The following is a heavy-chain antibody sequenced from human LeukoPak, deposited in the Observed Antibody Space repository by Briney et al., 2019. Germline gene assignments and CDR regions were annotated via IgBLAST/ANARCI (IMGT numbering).Heavy chain of an antibody. D-gene: IGHD1-26*01. V-gene: IGHV4-30-2*01. CDR1: GGSISSGGYY. CDR2: IYHSGST. CDR3: ARDGVLRGSYDNWFDP. J-gene: IGHJ5*02. Sequence: PSQTLSLTCTVSGGSISSGGYYWSWIRQPPGKGLEWIGYIYHSGSTYYNPSLKSRVTISVDRSKNQFSLKLSSVTAADTAVYYCARDGVLRGSYDNWFDPWGQGTLVTVSS.